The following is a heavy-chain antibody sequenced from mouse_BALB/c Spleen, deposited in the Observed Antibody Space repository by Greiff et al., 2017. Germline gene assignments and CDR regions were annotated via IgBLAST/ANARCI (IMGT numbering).Heavy chain of an antibody. Sequence: VQLQQSGPELVKPGASVKMSCKASGYTFTSYVMHWVKQKPGQGLEWIGYINPYNDGTKYNEKFKGKATLTSDKSSSTAYMELSSLTSEDSAVYYCARDYGNYGFAYWGQGTLVTVSA. CDR3: ARDYGNYGFAY. D-gene: IGHD2-1*01. CDR1: GYTFTSYV. J-gene: IGHJ3*01. CDR2: INPYNDGT. V-gene: IGHV1-14*01.